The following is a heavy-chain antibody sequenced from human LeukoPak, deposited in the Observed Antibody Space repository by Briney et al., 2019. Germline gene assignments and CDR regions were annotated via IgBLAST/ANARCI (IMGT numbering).Heavy chain of an antibody. J-gene: IGHJ3*02. CDR3: TRAIYYYDSSGSSYAFDI. Sequence: PETLSLTCAVPGGSISSYYWSWSRQPPGKGLEWIGYIYYSGSTNYNPSLKSRVTISVDTSKNQFSLKLSSVTAADPAVYYFTRAIYYYDSSGSSYAFDIWGQGTMVTVSS. V-gene: IGHV4-59*01. CDR1: GGSISSYY. D-gene: IGHD3-22*01. CDR2: IYYSGST.